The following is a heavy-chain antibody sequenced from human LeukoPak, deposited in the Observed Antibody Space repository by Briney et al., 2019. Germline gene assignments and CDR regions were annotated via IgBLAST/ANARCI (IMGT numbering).Heavy chain of an antibody. CDR2: INWNGGST. CDR3: AKCVGQVPIDAFDI. Sequence: GGSLRLSCAASGFSFDDYGMSWVRQAPGKGLGWVSGINWNGGSTGYADSVKGRFTISRDNAKNSLFLQMNSLRAEDTAVYYCAKCVGQVPIDAFDIWGQGTMVTVSS. D-gene: IGHD1-26*01. CDR1: GFSFDDYG. J-gene: IGHJ3*02. V-gene: IGHV3-20*04.